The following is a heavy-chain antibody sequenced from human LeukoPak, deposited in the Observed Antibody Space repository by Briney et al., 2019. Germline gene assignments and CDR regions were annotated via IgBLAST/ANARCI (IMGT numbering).Heavy chain of an antibody. V-gene: IGHV1-18*01. D-gene: IGHD6-13*01. J-gene: IGHJ5*02. CDR2: ISAYNGNT. CDR1: GYTFTSYG. CDR3: ARGEAAAGTSWFDP. Sequence: ASVKVSCKASGYTFTSYGISWVRQAPGQGLEWMGWISAYNGNTNYAQKLQGRVTMTTDTSTSTAYMELRSLRSDDTAVYYCARGEAAAGTSWFDPWDQGTLVTVSS.